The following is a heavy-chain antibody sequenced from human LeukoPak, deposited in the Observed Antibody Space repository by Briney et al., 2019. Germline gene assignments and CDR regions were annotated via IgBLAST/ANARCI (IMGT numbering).Heavy chain of an antibody. CDR2: IKQDGSEK. J-gene: IGHJ3*02. Sequence: GGSLRLSCAASGFTFSSYWMSWVRQAPGKGLEWVANIKQDGSEKYYVDSVKGRFTISRDNAKNSLYLQMNSLRAEDTAVYYCARGRDATMIVVVITGGAFDIWGQGTMVTVSS. CDR3: ARGRDATMIVVVITGGAFDI. CDR1: GFTFSSYW. V-gene: IGHV3-7*01. D-gene: IGHD3-22*01.